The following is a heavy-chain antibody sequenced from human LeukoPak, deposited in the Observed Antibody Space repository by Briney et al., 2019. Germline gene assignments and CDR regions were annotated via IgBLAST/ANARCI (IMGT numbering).Heavy chain of an antibody. CDR2: IPFDGSNQ. V-gene: IGHV3-30*18. CDR1: GFTFSSFG. Sequence: GGSLRLSCAASGFTFSSFGMHWVRQAPGRGLKGVAVIPFDGSNQYYADSVKGRFTIYRDNFKNTVYLQMNSLRAEETAVYYCAKSHPPTVTAEEGEYLQHWGQGTLVTVSS. CDR3: AKSHPPTVTAEEGEYLQH. D-gene: IGHD4-17*01. J-gene: IGHJ1*01.